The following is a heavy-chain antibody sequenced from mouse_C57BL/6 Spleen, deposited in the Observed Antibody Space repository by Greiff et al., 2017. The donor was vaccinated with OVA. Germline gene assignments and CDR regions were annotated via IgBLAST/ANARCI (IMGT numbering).Heavy chain of an antibody. V-gene: IGHV1-72*01. J-gene: IGHJ4*01. Sequence: QVQLQQSGAELVKPGASVKLSCKASGYTFTSYWMHWVKQRPGRGLEWIGRIDPNSGGTKYNEKFKSKATLTVDKPSSTAYMQLSSLTSEDSAVYYCARRMGITTVVADYAMDYWGQGTSVTVSA. CDR3: ARRMGITTVVADYAMDY. CDR2: IDPNSGGT. CDR1: GYTFTSYW. D-gene: IGHD1-1*01.